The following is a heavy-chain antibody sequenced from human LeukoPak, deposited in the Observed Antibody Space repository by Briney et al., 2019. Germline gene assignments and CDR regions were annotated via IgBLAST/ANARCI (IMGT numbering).Heavy chain of an antibody. CDR2: IHYSEST. Sequence: TSETLSLTCTVSGGSISSSTYYWAWIRQPPGKGLEWTGTIHYSESTYYSPSLKSRVTISVDTSKNQFSLNLSSVTAANTAVYYCARLMVEGRYFDWYRSGFDPWGQGTLVTVSS. D-gene: IGHD3-9*01. V-gene: IGHV4-39*01. CDR3: ARLMVEGRYFDWYRSGFDP. CDR1: GGSISSSTYY. J-gene: IGHJ5*02.